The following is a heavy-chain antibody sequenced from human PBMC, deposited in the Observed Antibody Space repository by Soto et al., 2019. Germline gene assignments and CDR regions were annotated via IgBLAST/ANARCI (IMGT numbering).Heavy chain of an antibody. CDR3: VKSGFWFDP. Sequence: XELLRLSCSASGLTFSSYSKHWVGQAPGKGLEYVSAIRSNGGSTYYADSVKGRFTISRDNSKNTLYLQMSSLRAEDTAVHYCVKSGFWFDPWGQGTLVTVTS. J-gene: IGHJ5*02. V-gene: IGHV3-64D*06. CDR1: GLTFSSYS. D-gene: IGHD1-26*01. CDR2: IRSNGGST.